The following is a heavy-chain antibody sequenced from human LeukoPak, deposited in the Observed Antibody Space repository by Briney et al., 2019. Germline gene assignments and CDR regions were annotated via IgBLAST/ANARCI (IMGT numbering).Heavy chain of an antibody. CDR1: GFTFSSYE. V-gene: IGHV3-48*03. Sequence: PGGSLRLSCAASGFTFSSYEMNWVRQAPGKGLEWVSYISSSGSTIYYADSVKGRFTISRDNAKNSLYLQMNSLRAEDTAVYYCARPNIYYYYGMDVRGKGTTVTVSS. CDR2: ISSSGSTI. D-gene: IGHD1/OR15-1a*01. J-gene: IGHJ6*04. CDR3: ARPNIYYYYGMDV.